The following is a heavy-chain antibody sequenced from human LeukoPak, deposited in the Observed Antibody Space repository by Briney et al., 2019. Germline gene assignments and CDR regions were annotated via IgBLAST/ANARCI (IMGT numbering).Heavy chain of an antibody. V-gene: IGHV4-59*08. J-gene: IGHJ6*03. CDR1: GGSITGYY. CDR3: AGLTGEQLATVNNRYHYIAV. Sequence: SETLSLTCTVSGGSITGYYWSWIRQPPGKGLEWIGYIYYSGSTNYDPSLKSRVTMSVDAPKNQFSLKLSSVTAADTAVYYCAGLTGEQLATVNNRYHYIAVWGKGTAVTVSS. CDR2: IYYSGST. D-gene: IGHD6-6*01.